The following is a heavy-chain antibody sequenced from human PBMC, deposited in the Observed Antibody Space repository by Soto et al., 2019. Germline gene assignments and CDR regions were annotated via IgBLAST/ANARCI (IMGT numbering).Heavy chain of an antibody. CDR3: ARDFPAYVFFWLAP. J-gene: IGHJ5*02. V-gene: IGHV3-21*01. CDR2: ISRSSSCI. D-gene: IGHD3-3*01. CDR1: GFTFSSYS. Sequence: GSRRLSCAASGFTFSSYSMNWVRQAPGKGLEWVSSISRSSSCIYYADSVKGRFTISRDNAKNSLYLQRNALRAEHTPLFYCARDFPAYVFFWLAPWGRGTVLPISS.